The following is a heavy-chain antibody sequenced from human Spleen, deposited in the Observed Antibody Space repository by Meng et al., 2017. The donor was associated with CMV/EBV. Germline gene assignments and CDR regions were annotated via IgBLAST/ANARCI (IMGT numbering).Heavy chain of an antibody. D-gene: IGHD6-13*01. Sequence: ASVKVSCKASGYTFTSYDINWVRQATGQGLEWMGWMNPNSGNTGYAQKFQGRVTITRNTSISTAYMELSSLRSEDTAVYYCARGLSGSSWYRADYYYYGMDVWGQGILVTVSS. CDR3: ARGLSGSSWYRADYYYYGMDV. J-gene: IGHJ6*02. V-gene: IGHV1-8*03. CDR2: MNPNSGNT. CDR1: GYTFTSYD.